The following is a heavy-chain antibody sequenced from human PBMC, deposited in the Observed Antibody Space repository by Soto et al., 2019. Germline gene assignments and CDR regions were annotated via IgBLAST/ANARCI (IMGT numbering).Heavy chain of an antibody. CDR3: ARVVGGYYYGMDV. V-gene: IGHV4-4*02. D-gene: IGHD2-2*01. CDR1: GGSISSSNW. Sequence: QVQLQESGPGLVKPSGTLSLTCAVSGGSISSSNWWSWVRQPHRKGLEWIGEIYHSGSTNYNPSLKSRVTISVDKSKNQFSLKLSSVPAADTAVYYCARVVGGYYYGMDVWGQGTTVTVSS. CDR2: IYHSGST. J-gene: IGHJ6*02.